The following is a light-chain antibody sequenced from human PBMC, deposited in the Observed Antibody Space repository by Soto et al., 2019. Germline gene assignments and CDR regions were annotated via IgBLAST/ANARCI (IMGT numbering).Light chain of an antibody. CDR3: QQNYSPPPIT. J-gene: IGKJ5*01. CDR2: AAS. CDR1: QSIANY. Sequence: IQMTQSPYSLSASVGDRVTITCRASQSIANYLNWYQQKPGKAPKLLIYAASSLQSGVPSKFSGSGFGTDFTLTISSLQTEDVATYYCQQNYSPPPITFCQRTLLEIK. V-gene: IGKV1-39*01.